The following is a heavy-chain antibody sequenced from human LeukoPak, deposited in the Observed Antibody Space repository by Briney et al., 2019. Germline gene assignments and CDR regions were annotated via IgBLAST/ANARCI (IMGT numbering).Heavy chain of an antibody. J-gene: IGHJ4*02. CDR3: AKLEGGTLYCSTTRCYGTFDY. CDR1: GFTFSSYG. CDR2: TRNDGSTK. Sequence: GGSLRLSCAASGFTFSSYGLHWVRQAPSKGLEWVAFTRNDGSTKYYADSVKGRFTISRDNSKNMLYLQMNSLRAEDTAVYYCAKLEGGTLYCSTTRCYGTFDYWGQGTLVTVSS. D-gene: IGHD2-2*01. V-gene: IGHV3-30*02.